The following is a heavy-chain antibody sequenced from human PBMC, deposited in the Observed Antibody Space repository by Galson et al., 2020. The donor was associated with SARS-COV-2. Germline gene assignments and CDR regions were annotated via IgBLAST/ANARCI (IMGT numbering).Heavy chain of an antibody. V-gene: IGHV3-21*01. CDR2: ISSSSSYI. CDR1: GFTFSSYS. CDR3: ARDRGGSGSLISPFDY. J-gene: IGHJ4*02. D-gene: IGHD3-10*01. Sequence: KIGESLKISCAASGFTFSSYSMNWVRQAPGKGLEWVSSISSSSSYIYYADSVKGRFTISRDNAKNSLYLQMNSLRAEDTAVYYCARDRGGSGSLISPFDYWGQGTLVTVSS.